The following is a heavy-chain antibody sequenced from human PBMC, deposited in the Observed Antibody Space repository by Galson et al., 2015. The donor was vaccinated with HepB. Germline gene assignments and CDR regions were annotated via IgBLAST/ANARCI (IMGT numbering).Heavy chain of an antibody. CDR2: ISGSGGST. D-gene: IGHD3-22*01. J-gene: IGHJ4*02. CDR1: GFTFSSYA. Sequence: SLRLSCVASGFTFSSYAMSWVRQAPGKGLEWVSAISGSGGSTYYADSVKGRFTISRDNSKNTLYLQVNSLRAEDTAVYYCANVDISRGWGGSSGYFDYWGQGTLVTVSS. CDR3: ANVDISRGWGGSSGYFDY. V-gene: IGHV3-23*01.